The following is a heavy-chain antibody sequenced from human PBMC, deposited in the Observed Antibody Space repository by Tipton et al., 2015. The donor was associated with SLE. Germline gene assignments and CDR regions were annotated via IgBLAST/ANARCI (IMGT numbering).Heavy chain of an antibody. V-gene: IGHV4-59*01. J-gene: IGHJ3*02. CDR2: TYYSGST. CDR3: AREVDAFDI. CDR1: GGSISSYY. Sequence: TLSLTCTVSGGSISSYYWSCIRQPPGKGLEWIGYTYYSGSTNYNPSLKSRVSISVDTSKNQFSLKLSSVTAADTAAYYCAREVDAFDIWCQGTMVTVS.